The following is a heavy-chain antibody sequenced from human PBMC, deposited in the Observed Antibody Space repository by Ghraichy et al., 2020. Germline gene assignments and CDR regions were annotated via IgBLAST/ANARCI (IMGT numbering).Heavy chain of an antibody. D-gene: IGHD6-19*01. CDR2: IRHNSDTI. V-gene: IGHV3-48*01. J-gene: IGHJ4*02. CDR1: GFTFSHYS. Sequence: GSLRLSCAASGFTFSHYSMNWVRQAPGKGLEWVSFIRHNSDTIDYSDSVKSRFTISRDNAANSLYLQMDSLRAEDTAVYYCARDHGGLVGAMSGPFDCWGQGTLVTVAS. CDR3: ARDHGGLVGAMSGPFDC.